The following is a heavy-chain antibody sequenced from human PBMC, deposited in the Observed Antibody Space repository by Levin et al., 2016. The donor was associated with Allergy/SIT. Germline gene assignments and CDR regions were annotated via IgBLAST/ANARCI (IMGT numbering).Heavy chain of an antibody. CDR3: AGAPGRGASSWLDY. Sequence: GESLKISCAASGFTFSNHAMTWVRQAPGKGLEWVSGISGRDGGTYYADSVKGRFTISRDNSKNTLYLQMNSLRDEDMAVYYCAGAPGRGASSWLDYWGQGALVTVSS. CDR2: ISGRDGGT. V-gene: IGHV3-23*01. D-gene: IGHD6-13*01. J-gene: IGHJ4*02. CDR1: GFTFSNHA.